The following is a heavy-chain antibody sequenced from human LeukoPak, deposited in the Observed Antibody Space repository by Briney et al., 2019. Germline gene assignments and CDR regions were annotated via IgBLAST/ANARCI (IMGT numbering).Heavy chain of an antibody. V-gene: IGHV1-18*04. Sequence: ASVKVSCKASGYTFTSYGISWVRQAPGQGLEWMGWISAYNGNTNYAQKLQGRGTMTTDTSTSTAYMELRSLRSDDTAVYYCARGVLFDWLLEEYNWFAPGGQGTLVTVSS. D-gene: IGHD3-9*01. J-gene: IGHJ5*02. CDR1: GYTFTSYG. CDR3: ARGVLFDWLLEEYNWFAP. CDR2: ISAYNGNT.